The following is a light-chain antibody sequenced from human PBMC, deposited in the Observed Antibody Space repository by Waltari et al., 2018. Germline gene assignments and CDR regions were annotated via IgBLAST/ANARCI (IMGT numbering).Light chain of an antibody. CDR3: QTWGPDNNWV. V-gene: IGLV4-69*02. Sequence: QLVLTQPPSASASPGASVKLTCTLSSGHSDYGIAWHQQQPEKGPRFLMKGNGDGSHTKGDGIPHRFSGSSSGAERYLTISSLQSEDEADYYCQTWGPDNNWVFGGGTKLTVL. J-gene: IGLJ3*02. CDR2: GNGDGSH. CDR1: SGHSDYG.